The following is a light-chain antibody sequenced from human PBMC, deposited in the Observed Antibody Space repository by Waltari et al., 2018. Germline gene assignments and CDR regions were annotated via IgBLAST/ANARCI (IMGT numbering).Light chain of an antibody. CDR3: QQSNNWPYT. Sequence: EIEMTQSPATLSVSPGERATVSCRASQSVGNKLAWYQQKPGQAPRLLFYDASTRATGIPVRFSCNGSGTEFTLTISSLQSEDFAVYYCQQSNNWPYTFGQGTKLEIK. CDR2: DAS. J-gene: IGKJ2*01. V-gene: IGKV3-15*01. CDR1: QSVGNK.